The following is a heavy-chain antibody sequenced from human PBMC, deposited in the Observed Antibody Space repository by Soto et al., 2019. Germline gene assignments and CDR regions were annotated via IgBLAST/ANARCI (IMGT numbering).Heavy chain of an antibody. J-gene: IGHJ5*02. Sequence: QVQLVESGGGVVQPGRSLRLSCAASGFTFSSYGMHWVRQAPGKGLEWVAVISYDGSNKYYADSVKGRFTISGDNSKNALYLEMNSLRAEDTAVYYCAKRDCSGGSCMWFDPWGQGGLVTVSS. D-gene: IGHD2-15*01. CDR3: AKRDCSGGSCMWFDP. V-gene: IGHV3-30*18. CDR1: GFTFSSYG. CDR2: ISYDGSNK.